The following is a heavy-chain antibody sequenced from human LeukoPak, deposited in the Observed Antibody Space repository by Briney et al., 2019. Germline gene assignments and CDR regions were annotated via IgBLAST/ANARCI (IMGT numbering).Heavy chain of an antibody. Sequence: SVKASCKASGGTFSSYAISWVRQAPGQGLEWMGGIIPIFGTANYAQKFQGRVTITADESTSTAYMELSSLRSEDTAVYYCATLRGIVGATGLHYFDYWGQGTLVTVSS. V-gene: IGHV1-69*13. CDR3: ATLRGIVGATGLHYFDY. D-gene: IGHD1-26*01. CDR1: GGTFSSYA. J-gene: IGHJ4*02. CDR2: IIPIFGTA.